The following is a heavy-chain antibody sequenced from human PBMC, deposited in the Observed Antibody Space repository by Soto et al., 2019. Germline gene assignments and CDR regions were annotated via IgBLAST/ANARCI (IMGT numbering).Heavy chain of an antibody. Sequence: GVSQRHSSAAAGCNFSDHAMSWVRQTTGKGLEWVSAISGSGGSTYYADSVKGRFTISRDNSKNTLYLQMNSLRAEDTAVYYCAKPIDYGVPANAFDIWGQGTMVTVSS. CDR1: GCNFSDHA. J-gene: IGHJ3*02. CDR3: AKPIDYGVPANAFDI. V-gene: IGHV3-23*01. CDR2: ISGSGGST. D-gene: IGHD4-17*01.